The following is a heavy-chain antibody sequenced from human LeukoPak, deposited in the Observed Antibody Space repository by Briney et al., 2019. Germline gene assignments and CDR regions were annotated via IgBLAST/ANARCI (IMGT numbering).Heavy chain of an antibody. J-gene: IGHJ4*02. CDR2: ISSSSSYI. CDR3: ARYDCGSTSCPGFDY. Sequence: GGSLRLSCAASGFTFSSYSMNWVRQAPGKGLEWVSSISSSSSYIYYADSVKGRFTISRDNAKNSLYLQMNSLRAEDTAVYYCARYDCGSTSCPGFDYWGQGTLVTVSS. CDR1: GFTFSSYS. D-gene: IGHD2-2*01. V-gene: IGHV3-21*01.